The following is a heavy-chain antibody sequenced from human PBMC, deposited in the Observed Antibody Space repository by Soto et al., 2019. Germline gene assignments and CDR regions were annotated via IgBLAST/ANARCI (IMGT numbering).Heavy chain of an antibody. Sequence: VKLVESGGGVVQPGRSLRLSCAASGFTFSSYGMHWVRQAPGKGLEWVAVISYDGSNKYYADSVKGRFTISRDNSNNTRYLQMSSLRAEDTAVYYCVKDGSSGWPYYYGMDVWGQGATVTVCS. CDR2: ISYDGSNK. CDR1: GFTFSSYG. D-gene: IGHD6-19*01. J-gene: IGHJ6*02. CDR3: VKDGSSGWPYYYGMDV. V-gene: IGHV3-30*18.